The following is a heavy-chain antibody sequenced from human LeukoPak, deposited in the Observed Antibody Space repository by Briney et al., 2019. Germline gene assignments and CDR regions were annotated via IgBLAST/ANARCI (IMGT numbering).Heavy chain of an antibody. Sequence: GGSVRLSCAASGFTFSSYGMHWVRQAPGKGLEWVAFIRNDGSSKYYADSVKGRFTISRDNSKNTLYLQMNSLRAEDTAVFYCAKELDGVVTPDYYYYYMDVWGKGTTVTVSS. J-gene: IGHJ6*03. CDR1: GFTFSSYG. CDR2: IRNDGSSK. CDR3: AKELDGVVTPDYYYYYMDV. V-gene: IGHV3-30*02. D-gene: IGHD3-3*01.